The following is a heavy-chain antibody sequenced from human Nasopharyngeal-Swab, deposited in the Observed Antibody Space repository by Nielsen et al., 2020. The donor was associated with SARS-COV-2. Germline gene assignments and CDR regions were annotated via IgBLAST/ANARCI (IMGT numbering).Heavy chain of an antibody. CDR2: MNPNSGNP. CDR3: ARDIVVVVAATPYYYYGMDV. D-gene: IGHD2-15*01. V-gene: IGHV1-8*01. Sequence: ASVQVSCKASGYTFTSYHINWVRQATGQGLAWMGWMNPNSGNPGYAQKFQGRVTMTRNTSISTAYMELSSLRSEDTAVYYCARDIVVVVAATPYYYYGMDVWGQGTTVTVSS. CDR1: GYTFTSYH. J-gene: IGHJ6*02.